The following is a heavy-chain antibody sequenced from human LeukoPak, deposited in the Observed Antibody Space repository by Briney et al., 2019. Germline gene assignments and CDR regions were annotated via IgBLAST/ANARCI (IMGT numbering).Heavy chain of an antibody. Sequence: SETLSLTCTVSGASINNNFWTWIRHPPAKGLEWIGYIYSSGSANYNPSLKSRVIISGDTSKNQISLNLTSVTAADTAVYFCARHRDYYDTWGHGTLVTVSS. V-gene: IGHV4-59*08. J-gene: IGHJ4*01. CDR1: GASINNNF. CDR3: ARHRDYYDT. D-gene: IGHD3-22*01. CDR2: IYSSGSA.